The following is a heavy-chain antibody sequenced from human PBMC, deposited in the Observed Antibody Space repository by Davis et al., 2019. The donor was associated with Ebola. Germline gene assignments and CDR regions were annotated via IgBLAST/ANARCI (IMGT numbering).Heavy chain of an antibody. CDR3: ARDSPYTKNNWFDP. V-gene: IGHV3-48*03. CDR1: GFTFSSYE. J-gene: IGHJ5*02. CDR2: ISSSGSTI. D-gene: IGHD5-18*01. Sequence: PGGSLRLSCAASGFTFSSYEMNWVRQAPGKGLEWVSYISSSGSTIYYADSVKGRFTISRDNAKNSLYLQMNSLRAEETAVYYCARDSPYTKNNWFDPWGQGTLVTVSS.